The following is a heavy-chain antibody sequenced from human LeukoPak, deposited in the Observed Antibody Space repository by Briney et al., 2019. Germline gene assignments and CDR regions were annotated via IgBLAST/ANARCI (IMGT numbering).Heavy chain of an antibody. CDR3: ARDAEGYCSGGSCYSY. CDR1: GGSISSGSYY. J-gene: IGHJ4*02. D-gene: IGHD2-15*01. Sequence: SETLSLTCTASGGSISSGSYYWSWIRQPAGKGLEWIGRIYTSGSTNYNPSLKSRVTISVDTSKNQFSLKLSSVTAADTAVYYCARDAEGYCSGGSCYSYWGQGTLVTVSS. V-gene: IGHV4-61*02. CDR2: IYTSGST.